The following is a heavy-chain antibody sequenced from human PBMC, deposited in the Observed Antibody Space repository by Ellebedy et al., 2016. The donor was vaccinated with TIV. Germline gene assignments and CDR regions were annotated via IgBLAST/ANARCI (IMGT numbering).Heavy chain of an antibody. CDR2: INAGNGNT. CDR3: ARWAGSSGSFQGPYDY. J-gene: IGHJ4*02. V-gene: IGHV1-3*01. Sequence: ASVKVSCKASGYTFTSYAMHWVRQAPGQRLEWMGWINAGNGNTKYSQKFQGRVTITRDTSASTAYMELSSLRSEDTAVYYCARWAGSSGSFQGPYDYWGQGTLVAVSS. CDR1: GYTFTSYA. D-gene: IGHD1-26*01.